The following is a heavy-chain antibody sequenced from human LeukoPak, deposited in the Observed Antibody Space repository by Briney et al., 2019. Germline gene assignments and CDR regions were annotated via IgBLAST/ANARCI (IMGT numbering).Heavy chain of an antibody. CDR2: MNGDGSGT. CDR1: GFTFSMYA. Sequence: AGGSLRLSCAVSGFTFSMYAMAWVRQAPGKGLVWVSRMNGDGSGTRYADSVKGRFAISRDNAKNMLYLQMNSLRAEDTAVYYCVRGSVAYDSSGRPDNWGQGTLVTVSS. J-gene: IGHJ4*02. CDR3: VRGSVAYDSSGRPDN. V-gene: IGHV3-74*01. D-gene: IGHD3-22*01.